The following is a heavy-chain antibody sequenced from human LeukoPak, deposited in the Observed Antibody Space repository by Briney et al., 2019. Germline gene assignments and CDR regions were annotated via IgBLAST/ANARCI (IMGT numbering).Heavy chain of an antibody. V-gene: IGHV3-64D*06. CDR1: GFTFSSYA. D-gene: IGHD5-12*01. CDR2: ISSNGGSA. J-gene: IGHJ6*04. Sequence: GGSLRLSCSASGFTFSSYAMHWVRQAPGKGLEYVSAISSNGGSAYYADSVKGRFTISRDNSKNTLYLQMSSLRAEDTAVYYCVKALRGYSGYDLGYYYGMDVWGKGTTVTVSS. CDR3: VKALRGYSGYDLGYYYGMDV.